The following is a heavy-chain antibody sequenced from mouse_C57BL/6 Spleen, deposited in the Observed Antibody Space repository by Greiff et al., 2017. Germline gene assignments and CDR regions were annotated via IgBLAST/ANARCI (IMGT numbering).Heavy chain of an antibody. D-gene: IGHD1-1*01. V-gene: IGHV1-82*01. Sequence: QVQLQQSGPELVKPGASVKISCKASGYAFSSSWMNWVKQRPGKGLEWIGRIYPGDGDTNYTGKFKGKSTLTADKSSSTAYMQLSSLTSEDSAVYFCARHYYGSSYWYFDVWGTGTTVTVSS. J-gene: IGHJ1*03. CDR2: IYPGDGDT. CDR1: GYAFSSSW. CDR3: ARHYYGSSYWYFDV.